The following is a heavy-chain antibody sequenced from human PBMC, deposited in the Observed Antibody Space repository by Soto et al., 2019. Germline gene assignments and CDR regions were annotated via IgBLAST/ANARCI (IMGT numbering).Heavy chain of an antibody. V-gene: IGHV4-39*01. CDR2: IDYSGST. Sequence: QLQLQESGPGLVKPSETLSLTCTVSGGSISSSSYYWGWMRQPPGKGMEWIGSIDYSGSTYYNPSLKSRDTTSIYTSNNQSSLRLSGVPAAVTAVYYCARPQGNYYDSSGLHSWFDPWGQGTLVTVSS. CDR3: ARPQGNYYDSSGLHSWFDP. D-gene: IGHD3-22*01. CDR1: GGSISSSSYY. J-gene: IGHJ5*02.